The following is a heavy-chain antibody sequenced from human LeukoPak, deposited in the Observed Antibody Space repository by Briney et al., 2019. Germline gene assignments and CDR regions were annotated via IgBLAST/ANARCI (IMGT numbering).Heavy chain of an antibody. CDR1: GFTVNSNY. Sequence: GSLRPSRAASGFTVNSNYMSWGRQAPGKGLEGVSAISGSGGSTYYADSVKGRFTISRDNAKNSLYLQMNSLRAEDTAVYYCARGLLEMATTELNWFDPWGQGTLVTVSS. D-gene: IGHD5-24*01. V-gene: IGHV3-23*01. J-gene: IGHJ5*02. CDR2: ISGSGGST. CDR3: ARGLLEMATTELNWFDP.